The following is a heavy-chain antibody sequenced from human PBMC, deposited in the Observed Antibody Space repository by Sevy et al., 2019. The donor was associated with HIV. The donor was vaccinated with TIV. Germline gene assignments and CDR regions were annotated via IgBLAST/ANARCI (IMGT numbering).Heavy chain of an antibody. D-gene: IGHD6-19*01. CDR3: ARDSIAVSGSLY. Sequence: GESLKISCAASGFIFSDYEMNWVRQAPGKGLEWVSYISSSSVTIYYADSVKGRFTISRDNAKNSLYLHMNSLRAEDTAIYYCARDSIAVSGSLYWGQGTLVTVSS. CDR2: ISSSSVTI. V-gene: IGHV3-48*03. CDR1: GFIFSDYE. J-gene: IGHJ4*02.